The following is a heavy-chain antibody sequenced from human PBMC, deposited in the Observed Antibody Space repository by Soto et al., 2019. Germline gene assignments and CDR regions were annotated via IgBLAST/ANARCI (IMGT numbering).Heavy chain of an antibody. D-gene: IGHD2-8*01. CDR3: ARDALKNRLSMRFDY. Sequence: QVQLVESGGGVVQPGRSLRLSCAASGFTFSSYGMHWVRQAPGKGLEWVAVIWYDGSNKYYADSVKGRFTISRDNSKNTLYLQMNSLRAEDTAVYYCARDALKNRLSMRFDYWGQGTLVTVSS. CDR1: GFTFSSYG. V-gene: IGHV3-33*01. CDR2: IWYDGSNK. J-gene: IGHJ4*02.